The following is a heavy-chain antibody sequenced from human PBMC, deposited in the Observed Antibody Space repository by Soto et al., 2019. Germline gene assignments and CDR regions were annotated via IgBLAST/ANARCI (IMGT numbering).Heavy chain of an antibody. D-gene: IGHD5-12*01. CDR2: IIPILDTA. J-gene: IGHJ4*02. CDR3: ARDSPIGSVFSGYDAIDI. V-gene: IGHV1-69*08. Sequence: QVQLVQSGAEVKEPGSSVKVSCKASGGTFSTSTFTWVRQAPGQGLEWMGRIIPILDTADYAQKFQGNVTITADKPTSTVFMEMSSLRSEDTGMYYCARDSPIGSVFSGYDAIDIWGQGTLVTVSP. CDR1: GGTFSTST.